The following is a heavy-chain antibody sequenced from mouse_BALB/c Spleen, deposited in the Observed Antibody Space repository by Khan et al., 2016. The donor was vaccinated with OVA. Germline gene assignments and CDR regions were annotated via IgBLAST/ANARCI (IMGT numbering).Heavy chain of an antibody. D-gene: IGHD2-4*01. V-gene: IGHV9-2-1*01. Sequence: QIQLVQSGPELKKPGETVKISCKASGYTFTDYSMHWVKQAPGKGLKWMGWINTETGEPTYADDFKGRFAFSLETSASTSYLQINNLKNEDTATYFCGRTYFDYDLYTMDDWGQGTSVTVSS. J-gene: IGHJ4*01. CDR1: GYTFTDYS. CDR3: GRTYFDYDLYTMDD. CDR2: INTETGEP.